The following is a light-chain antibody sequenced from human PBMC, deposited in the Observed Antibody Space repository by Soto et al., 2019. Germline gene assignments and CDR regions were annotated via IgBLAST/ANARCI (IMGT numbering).Light chain of an antibody. CDR3: QHYNSYSEA. J-gene: IGKJ1*01. CDR1: QRISSW. V-gene: IGKV1-5*03. Sequence: DIPMTQSPSTLSAPVGDRVPITCRASQRISSWLAWYPQKPGKAPKLLIYKASSLESGVPSRFSGSGSGTEFTLTISTLHPDDFATYSCQHYNSYSEAFGQGTSWIS. CDR2: KAS.